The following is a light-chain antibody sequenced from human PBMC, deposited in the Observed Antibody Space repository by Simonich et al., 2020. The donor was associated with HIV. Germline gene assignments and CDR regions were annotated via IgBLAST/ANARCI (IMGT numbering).Light chain of an antibody. CDR1: NSNVGIYNY. V-gene: IGLV2-14*01. J-gene: IGLJ3*02. CDR3: SSYTSSSTLGV. Sequence: QSALTQPASVSASPGQPITIPCPGTNSNVGIYNYVSWSQQHPGKAPKLRIYDVTKRPSGVSNRFSGSKSGNTASLTISGLQAEDEADYYCSSYTSSSTLGVFGGGTKLTVL. CDR2: DVT.